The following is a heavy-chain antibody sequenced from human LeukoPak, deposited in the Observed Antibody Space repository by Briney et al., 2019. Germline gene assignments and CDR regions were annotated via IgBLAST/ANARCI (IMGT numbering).Heavy chain of an antibody. V-gene: IGHV3-7*04. D-gene: IGHD1-26*01. CDR1: GFISSNYW. Sequence: PGGSLRLSCSTSGFISSNYWLSWVRQAPGRGPEWVANIKTDGSEKYYLDSVKGRFTISRDNAKTSLYLQMNDLRAEDTAVYYCARAGNNGGSYHFGCWGQGTLVTVST. CDR3: ARAGNNGGSYHFGC. J-gene: IGHJ4*02. CDR2: IKTDGSEK.